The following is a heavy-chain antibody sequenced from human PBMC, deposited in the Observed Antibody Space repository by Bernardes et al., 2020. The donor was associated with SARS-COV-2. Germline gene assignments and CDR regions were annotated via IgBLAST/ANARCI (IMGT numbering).Heavy chain of an antibody. J-gene: IGHJ4*02. D-gene: IGHD3-16*01. V-gene: IGHV1-2*02. Sequence: ASVKVSCKASGYSFTAYNIHWVRQAPGQGLECMGVINPNSGDTIYAQRFQGRVTMTRDTSISPAYMELTTLRSFDTAIYYCAGGSFRGDDISISHFDYWGQGALVTVSS. CDR3: AGGSFRGDDISISHFDY. CDR2: INPNSGDT. CDR1: GYSFTAYN.